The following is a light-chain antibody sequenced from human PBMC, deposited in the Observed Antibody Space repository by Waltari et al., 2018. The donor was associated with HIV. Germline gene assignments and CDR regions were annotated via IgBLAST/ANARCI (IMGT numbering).Light chain of an antibody. CDR3: SAWEGRLAAWV. V-gene: IGLV10-54*04. Sequence: QAGLTQPPSVSKALGQTATLTCTGDIHNVGGQGPAWLQHHQGHPPKLLSHRNNNRPSGISQRFSASRSGYLASLTITGLQPEDEADYYCSAWEGRLAAWVFGGGTKLIVL. CDR2: RNN. J-gene: IGLJ3*02. CDR1: IHNVGGQG.